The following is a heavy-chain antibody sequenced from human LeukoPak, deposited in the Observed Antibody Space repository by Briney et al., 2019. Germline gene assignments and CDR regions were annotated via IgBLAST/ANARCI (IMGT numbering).Heavy chain of an antibody. CDR3: ARVRQQLVPAYFDY. J-gene: IGHJ4*02. CDR1: GGSFSGYY. Sequence: PSETLSLTCAVYGGSFSGYYWSWIRQPPGKGLEWIGEINHSGSTNYNPSLKSRVTISVDTSKNQSSLKLSSVTAADTAVYYCARVRQQLVPAYFDYWGQGTLVTVSP. V-gene: IGHV4-34*01. CDR2: INHSGST. D-gene: IGHD6-13*01.